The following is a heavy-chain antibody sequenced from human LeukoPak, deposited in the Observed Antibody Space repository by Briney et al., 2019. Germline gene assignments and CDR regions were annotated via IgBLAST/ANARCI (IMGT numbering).Heavy chain of an antibody. Sequence: PSETLSLTCTVSGGSISSRSYYWGWIRQPPGKGLEWIGSIFYSGSTYYNPSLKSRVTISLDTSKNQFSLKLTSVTAADTAVYYCARDSDDILTAYQGAPFDIWGQGTMVTVSS. D-gene: IGHD3-9*01. CDR1: GGSISSRSYY. CDR2: IFYSGST. CDR3: ARDSDDILTAYQGAPFDI. J-gene: IGHJ3*02. V-gene: IGHV4-39*07.